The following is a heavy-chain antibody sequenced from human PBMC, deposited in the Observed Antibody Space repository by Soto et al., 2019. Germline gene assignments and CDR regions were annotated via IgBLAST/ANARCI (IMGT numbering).Heavy chain of an antibody. CDR1: GFTFTSSA. Sequence: GASVKVSCKASGFTFTSSAVQWVRQARGQRLEWIGWIVVGSGNTNYAQKFQERVTITRDMPTSTAYMQLSSLRSEDTAVYYCAADEGHSRGYGSYWGQGTLVTVSS. CDR3: AADEGHSRGYGSY. J-gene: IGHJ4*02. V-gene: IGHV1-58*01. D-gene: IGHD3-22*01. CDR2: IVVGSGNT.